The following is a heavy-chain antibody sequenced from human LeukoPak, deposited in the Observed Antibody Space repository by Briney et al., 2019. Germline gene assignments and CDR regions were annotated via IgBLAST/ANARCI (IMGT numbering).Heavy chain of an antibody. J-gene: IGHJ4*02. Sequence: SVKVSCKASGGTFSSYAISWVRQAPGQGLEWMGRIIPILGIANYAQKFQGRVTITADKSTSTAYMELSSLRSEDTAVYYCAIPGIANYGDFDYWGQGTLVTVSS. D-gene: IGHD6-13*01. CDR3: AIPGIANYGDFDY. CDR2: IIPILGIA. CDR1: GGTFSSYA. V-gene: IGHV1-69*04.